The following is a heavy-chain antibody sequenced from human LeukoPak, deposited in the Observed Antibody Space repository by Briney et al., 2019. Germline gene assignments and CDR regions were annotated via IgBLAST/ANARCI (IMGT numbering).Heavy chain of an antibody. Sequence: SETLSLTCTVSGGSISSYYWSWIRQPPGKGLEWIGRIYPSGSTNYDPSLKSRVTISLDMSKSQFSLKLTSVTAADTAVYYCASFSPEYRIRSGTYMDVWGKGTTVTVSS. J-gene: IGHJ6*03. V-gene: IGHV4-4*09. CDR3: ASFSPEYRIRSGTYMDV. CDR1: GGSISSYY. CDR2: IYPSGST. D-gene: IGHD1-7*01.